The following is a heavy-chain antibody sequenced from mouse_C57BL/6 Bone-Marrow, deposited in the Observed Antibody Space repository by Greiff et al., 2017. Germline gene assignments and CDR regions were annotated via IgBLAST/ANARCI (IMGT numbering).Heavy chain of an antibody. V-gene: IGHV5-16*01. CDR1: GFTFSDYY. CDR3: ARDHDPGYFDY. D-gene: IGHD2-12*01. CDR2: INYDGSST. J-gene: IGHJ2*01. Sequence: EVHLVESEGGLVQPGSSMKLSCTASGFTFSDYYMAWVRQVPEKGLEWVANINYDGSSTYYLDSLKSRFIISRDNAKNILYLQMSSLKSEDTATYYCARDHDPGYFDYWGQGTTLTVSS.